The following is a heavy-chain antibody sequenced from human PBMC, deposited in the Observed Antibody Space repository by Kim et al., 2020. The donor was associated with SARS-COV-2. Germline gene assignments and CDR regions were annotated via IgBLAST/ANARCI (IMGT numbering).Heavy chain of an antibody. J-gene: IGHJ6*02. D-gene: IGHD6-13*01. V-gene: IGHV4-31*02. CDR3: ARDQSAAGRYYGMDV. Sequence: NPSLKSRVTISVDTSKNQFSPKLGSVTAADTAVYYCARDQSAAGRYYGMDVWGQGTTVTVSS.